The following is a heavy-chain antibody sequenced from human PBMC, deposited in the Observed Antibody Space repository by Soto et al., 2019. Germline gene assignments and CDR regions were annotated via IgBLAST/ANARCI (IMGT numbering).Heavy chain of an antibody. CDR2: IIPVFGTQ. CDR3: ARGGALSTSWYWGDGLDS. Sequence: QVQLEQSGSEVKKSGSSVKVSCKSSGNSFSSHAITWVRQAPGHGLEWMGGIIPVFGTQSYAQKFQGRVTITADKSTSTSYMELRSLRSEDTAVYYCARGGALSTSWYWGDGLDSWGQGTQVTVSS. D-gene: IGHD2-2*01. CDR1: GNSFSSHA. J-gene: IGHJ4*02. V-gene: IGHV1-69*06.